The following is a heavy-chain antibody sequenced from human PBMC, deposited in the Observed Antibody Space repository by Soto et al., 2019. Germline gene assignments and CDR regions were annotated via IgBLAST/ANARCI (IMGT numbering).Heavy chain of an antibody. J-gene: IGHJ4*02. Sequence: QLQLQESGSGLVKPSQTLSLTCAVSGGSISSGGYSWYWIRQPPGKGLEWIGYIYHSGSTYYNPSPKRRATITVDRSKNQFSLTLSSVTAADTAVYYCARAQTTVTTLDYWGQGTLVTVSS. V-gene: IGHV4-30-2*01. CDR2: IYHSGST. CDR3: ARAQTTVTTLDY. D-gene: IGHD4-17*01. CDR1: GGSISSGGYS.